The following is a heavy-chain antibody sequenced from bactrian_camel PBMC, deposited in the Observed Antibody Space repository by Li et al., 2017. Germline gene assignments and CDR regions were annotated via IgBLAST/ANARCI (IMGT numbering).Heavy chain of an antibody. CDR2: INRAGGTT. J-gene: IGHJ4*01. D-gene: IGHD2*01. CDR1: GYTFSSYA. V-gene: IGHV3S42*01. Sequence: VQLVESGGGSVQAGGSLRLSCVASGYTFSSYAMNWVRQVPGKGLEWVSFINRAGGTTSYLDSVKGRFIISRDNAKNSVYLQMNSLKLEDTAMYYCAADFGPYCSGSYLARRANFEGQGTQVTVS.